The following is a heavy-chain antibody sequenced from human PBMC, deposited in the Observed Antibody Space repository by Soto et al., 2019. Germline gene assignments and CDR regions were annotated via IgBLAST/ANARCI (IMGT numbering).Heavy chain of an antibody. Sequence: PSETLSLTCTVSGGSISSSSWSWIRQPPGRGLEWIGYIYNNGRNDYNPSLKSRVTISVDPSKNHFSLKLSSVTPADTAVYYCARARFCTSTSCYHYFDFWGQGTLVTVSS. V-gene: IGHV4-59*01. CDR1: GGSISSSS. D-gene: IGHD2-2*01. CDR3: ARARFCTSTSCYHYFDF. CDR2: IYNNGRN. J-gene: IGHJ4*02.